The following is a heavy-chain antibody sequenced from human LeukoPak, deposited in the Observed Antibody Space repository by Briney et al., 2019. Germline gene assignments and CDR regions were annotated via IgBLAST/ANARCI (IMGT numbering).Heavy chain of an antibody. Sequence: PGGSLRLSCAASGFTFSTYAMTWVRRAPGKGLEWVSVISGSGGSTYYADSVKGRFTLSRGNSKNTLYLQMNSLRAEDTAVYYCAKSIGGVVVVAADYWGQGTLVTVSS. V-gene: IGHV3-23*01. D-gene: IGHD2-15*01. CDR2: ISGSGGST. CDR3: AKSIGGVVVVAADY. J-gene: IGHJ4*02. CDR1: GFTFSTYA.